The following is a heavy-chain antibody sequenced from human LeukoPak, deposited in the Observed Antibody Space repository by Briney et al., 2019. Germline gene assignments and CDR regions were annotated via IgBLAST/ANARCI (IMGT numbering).Heavy chain of an antibody. V-gene: IGHV5-10-1*01. J-gene: IGHJ4*02. Sequence: GASLQISCNGSGYSFTSYWISWGRQLPGKGLEWMGTIDPSDSYTNYSPSFQGHVTISADKSISTAYLQWSSLKASDTAIYYCTRQRYYYDFSGYYYDYWGQGTLVTVSS. CDR3: TRQRYYYDFSGYYYDY. CDR2: IDPSDSYT. D-gene: IGHD3-22*01. CDR1: GYSFTSYW.